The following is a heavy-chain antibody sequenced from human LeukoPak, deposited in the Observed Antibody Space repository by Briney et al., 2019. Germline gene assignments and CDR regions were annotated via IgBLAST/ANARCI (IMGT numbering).Heavy chain of an antibody. CDR2: IRVYNGNT. V-gene: IGHV1-18*01. J-gene: IGHJ4*02. Sequence: GASVKVSCKASGYMFSNYGISWVRLAPGQGLEWMGWIRVYNGNTNYAQKFQGRLTMTTDTSTSTAYMELRSLTSDDTAIYYCARASAHWSDYWGQGTLVTVSS. CDR3: ARASAHWSDY. CDR1: GYMFSNYG. D-gene: IGHD2-8*02.